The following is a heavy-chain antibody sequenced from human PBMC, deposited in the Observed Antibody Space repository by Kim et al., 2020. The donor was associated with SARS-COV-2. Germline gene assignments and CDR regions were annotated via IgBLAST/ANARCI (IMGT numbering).Heavy chain of an antibody. CDR3: ARALIAAAGTAFDP. D-gene: IGHD6-13*01. J-gene: IGHJ5*02. Sequence: PDSVTGRFTISRDNAKNTLYLQMNSLRAEDTAVYYCARALIAAAGTAFDPWGQGTLVTVSS. V-gene: IGHV3-74*01.